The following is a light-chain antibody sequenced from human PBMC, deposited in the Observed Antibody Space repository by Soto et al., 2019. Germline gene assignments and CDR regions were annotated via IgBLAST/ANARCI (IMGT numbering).Light chain of an antibody. J-gene: IGKJ4*01. Sequence: DIQLTQSPSFLSAYVGDTVTITCRASQGMSTYLAWYQQKPGKVPKLLIRSASTLQSGVPPRFSGGGSGTEFSLPISTLQPDDAGIYYCQQLNGYPLAFGRGTNVEIK. CDR2: SAS. CDR1: QGMSTY. V-gene: IGKV1-9*01. CDR3: QQLNGYPLA.